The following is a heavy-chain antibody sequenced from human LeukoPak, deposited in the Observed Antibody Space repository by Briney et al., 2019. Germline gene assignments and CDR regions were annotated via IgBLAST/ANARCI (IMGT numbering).Heavy chain of an antibody. J-gene: IGHJ4*02. CDR2: ISGSGGST. D-gene: IGHD2-15*01. CDR1: GFTFSSYA. V-gene: IGHV3-23*01. Sequence: GGSLRLSCAASGFTFSSYAMSWVRQAPGKGLERVSAISGSGGSTYYADSVKGRFTISRDNSKNTLYLQMNSLRAEDTAVYYCAKDRGYCSGGSCYRISFWDYWGQGTLVTVSS. CDR3: AKDRGYCSGGSCYRISFWDY.